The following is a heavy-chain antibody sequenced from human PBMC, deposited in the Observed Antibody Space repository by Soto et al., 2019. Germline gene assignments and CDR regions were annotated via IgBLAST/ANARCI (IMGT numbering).Heavy chain of an antibody. CDR2: IYYSGIT. D-gene: IGHD4-17*01. J-gene: IGHJ6*02. CDR3: ARVYGDPSSYYYGMDV. V-gene: IGHV4-59*01. Sequence: QVQLQESGPGLVKPSETLALTCTVSGGSISSYYWSWIRQPPGKGLEWIGYIYYSGITNYNPSLKSRVTISVDTSKTRFALKLSSVTAADTAVYYCARVYGDPSSYYYGMDVWCQGTTGTVSS. CDR1: GGSISSYY.